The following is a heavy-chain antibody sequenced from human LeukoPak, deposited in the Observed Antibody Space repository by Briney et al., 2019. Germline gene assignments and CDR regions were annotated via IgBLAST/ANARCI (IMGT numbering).Heavy chain of an antibody. V-gene: IGHV1-18*01. CDR3: AREAVSFVAVANDGYFDF. D-gene: IGHD6-19*01. CDR2: ISAYNGNI. J-gene: IGHJ4*02. CDR1: GYTFTSFG. Sequence: GASVKVSCKASGYTFTSFGINWVRQAPGQGLEWMGWISAYNGNINYAQMLQGRVTMTTDTSTSTAYMDLRSLRSDDTAVYYCAREAVSFVAVANDGYFDFWGQGSLVIVSS.